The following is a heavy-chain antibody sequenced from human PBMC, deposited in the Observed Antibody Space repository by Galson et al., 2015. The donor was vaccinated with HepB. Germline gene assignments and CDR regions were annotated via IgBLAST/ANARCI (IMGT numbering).Heavy chain of an antibody. D-gene: IGHD7-27*01. V-gene: IGHV3-21*01. CDR2: ISGNSDYI. Sequence: SLRLSCAASDFTFTTYTMNWVRQAPGKGLEWVSSISGNSDYIYYADSVKGRFTISRGNAKNSLYLQMNSLRAEDTAVYYCASESWGSFEFWGQGTLVTVSS. CDR1: DFTFTTYT. CDR3: ASESWGSFEF. J-gene: IGHJ4*02.